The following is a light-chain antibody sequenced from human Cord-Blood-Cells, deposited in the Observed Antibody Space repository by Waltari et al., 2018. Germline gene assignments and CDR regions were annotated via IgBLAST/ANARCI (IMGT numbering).Light chain of an antibody. CDR3: QKYNSAPWT. J-gene: IGKJ1*01. CDR1: QGISNY. V-gene: IGKV1-27*01. Sequence: DIQITQSPSSLSASVGDRVTITCRASQGISNYLAWYQQKPGKVPKLLIYAASTLQSGVTSRFNGSGSGTDFTLTISSLQPEDVATYYCQKYNSAPWTFGQGTKVEIK. CDR2: AAS.